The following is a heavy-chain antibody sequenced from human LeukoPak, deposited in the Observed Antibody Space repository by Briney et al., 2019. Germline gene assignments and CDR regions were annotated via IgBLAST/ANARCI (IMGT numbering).Heavy chain of an antibody. CDR3: ARGQRSDFWSVQPDWFDP. V-gene: IGHV3-23*01. CDR1: GFTFSSYA. J-gene: IGHJ5*02. Sequence: GGSLRLSCAASGFTFSSYAMSWVRQAPGKGLEWVSAISGSGGSTYYADSVKGRFTISRDNSKNTLYLQMNSLRAEDTAVYYCARGQRSDFWSVQPDWFDPWGQGTLVTVSS. D-gene: IGHD3-3*01. CDR2: ISGSGGST.